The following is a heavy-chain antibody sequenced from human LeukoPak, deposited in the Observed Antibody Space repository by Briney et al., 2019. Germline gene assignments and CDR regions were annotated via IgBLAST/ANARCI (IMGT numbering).Heavy chain of an antibody. D-gene: IGHD3-10*01. CDR2: ISYDGSNK. J-gene: IGHJ3*02. Sequence: GRSLRLSCAASGFTFSSYAMHWVRQAPGKGLEWVAVISYDGSNKYYADSVKGRFTISRDNSKNTLYLQMNSLRAEDTAVYYCARTKGRGPRGTAFDIWGQGTMVTVSS. V-gene: IGHV3-30-3*01. CDR3: ARTKGRGPRGTAFDI. CDR1: GFTFSSYA.